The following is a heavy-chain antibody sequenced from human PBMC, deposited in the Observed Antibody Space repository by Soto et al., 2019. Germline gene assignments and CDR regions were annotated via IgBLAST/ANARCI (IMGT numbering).Heavy chain of an antibody. CDR1: GFTFSSYA. CDR2: ISYDGSNK. V-gene: IGHV3-30-3*01. D-gene: IGHD3-22*01. J-gene: IGHJ4*02. Sequence: GGSLRLSCAASGFTFSSYAMHWVRQAPGKGLEWVAVISYDGSNKYYADSVKGRFTISRDNSKNTLYLQMNSLRAEDTAVYYCARDRHYYDSSGLPFDYWGQGTLVTVSS. CDR3: ARDRHYYDSSGLPFDY.